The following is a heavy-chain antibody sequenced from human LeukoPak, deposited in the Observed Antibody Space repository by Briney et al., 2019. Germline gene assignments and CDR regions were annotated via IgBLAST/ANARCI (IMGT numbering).Heavy chain of an antibody. V-gene: IGHV4-61*01. D-gene: IGHD3-10*01. CDR3: ARSPPIDRYYYGSGSYYIYFQH. CDR1: GGSISSSNYY. CDR2: IYYSGST. Sequence: SETLSLTCTVSGGSISSSNYYWSWIRQPPEKGLEWIGYIYYSGSTNYNPSLKSRVTISVDTSKNQFSLKLSSVTAADTAVYYCARSPPIDRYYYGSGSYYIYFQHWGQGTLVTVSS. J-gene: IGHJ1*01.